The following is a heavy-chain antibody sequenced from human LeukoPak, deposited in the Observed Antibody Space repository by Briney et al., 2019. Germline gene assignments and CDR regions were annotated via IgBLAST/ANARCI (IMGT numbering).Heavy chain of an antibody. V-gene: IGHV4-39*01. J-gene: IGHJ4*02. D-gene: IGHD6-19*01. Sequence: SETLSLTCTVSGGSISSSSYYWGWIRQPPGKGLEWIGSIYYSGSTYYNPSLKSRVTISVGTSKNQFSLKLSSVTAADTAVYYCARHRLAYSSPGFFDDWGQGTLVTVSS. CDR1: GGSISSSSYY. CDR2: IYYSGST. CDR3: ARHRLAYSSPGFFDD.